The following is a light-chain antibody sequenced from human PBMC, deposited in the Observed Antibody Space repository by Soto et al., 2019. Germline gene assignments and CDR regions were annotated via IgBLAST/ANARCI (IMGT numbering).Light chain of an antibody. V-gene: IGLV2-14*01. CDR3: SSYTSSSTPWV. J-gene: IGLJ3*02. CDR2: DVS. CDR1: SSDVGGYNY. Sequence: QSALTQPASVSGSPGQSITISCTGTSSDVGGYNYVSCYQQHPGKAPKLMIYDVSNRPSGVSTRFSGSKSGNTASLTISGHQAEDEADYYCSSYTSSSTPWVFGGGTKLTV.